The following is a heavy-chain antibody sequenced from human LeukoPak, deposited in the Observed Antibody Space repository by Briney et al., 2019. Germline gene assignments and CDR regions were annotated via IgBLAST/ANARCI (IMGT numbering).Heavy chain of an antibody. Sequence: GGSLRLSCAASGFTFSNAWMNWVRQAPGKGLEWVGRIKSKTDGGTTDYAAPVKGRFTISRDDSKNTLYLHLSGLKTEDTAVYYCTTWSHTYGSHYWGQGTLVTVSS. CDR3: TTWSHTYGSHY. D-gene: IGHD4-17*01. CDR1: GFTFSNAW. J-gene: IGHJ4*02. V-gene: IGHV3-15*07. CDR2: IKSKTDGGTT.